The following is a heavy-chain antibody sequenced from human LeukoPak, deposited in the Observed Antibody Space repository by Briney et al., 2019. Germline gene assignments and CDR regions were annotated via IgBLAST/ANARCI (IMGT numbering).Heavy chain of an antibody. J-gene: IGHJ4*02. D-gene: IGHD6-19*01. V-gene: IGHV4-39*01. CDR2: IYYSGST. Sequence: SETLSLTCTVSGGSISSSDYYWGWIRQPPGKGLEWIGTIYYSGSTYYNPSLKSRVTIFVDTSENQFSLKLNSVTAADTAVYYCARHSSGLDYWGQGTLVTVSS. CDR1: GGSISSSDYY. CDR3: ARHSSGLDY.